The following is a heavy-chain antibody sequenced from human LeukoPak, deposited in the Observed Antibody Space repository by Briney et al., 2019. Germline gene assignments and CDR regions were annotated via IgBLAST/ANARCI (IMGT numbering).Heavy chain of an antibody. V-gene: IGHV3-66*01. CDR2: ISSGGST. CDR1: GFTVSTNF. CDR3: AKFGGIAVAGDAFDI. J-gene: IGHJ3*02. Sequence: GGSLRLSCAASGFTVSTNFMNWVRQAPGKGLEWVSIISSGGSTDYADSVKGRFTISRDNSKNTLYLQMNSLRAEDTAVYYCAKFGGIAVAGDAFDIWGQGTMVTVSS. D-gene: IGHD6-19*01.